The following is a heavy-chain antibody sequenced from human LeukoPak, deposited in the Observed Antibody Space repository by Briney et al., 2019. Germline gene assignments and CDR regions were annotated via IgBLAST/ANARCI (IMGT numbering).Heavy chain of an antibody. CDR2: IYYSGST. D-gene: IGHD3-10*01. V-gene: IGHV4-59*08. CDR3: ARRAYGSGSFYFDY. J-gene: IGHJ4*02. Sequence: SETLSLTCTVSGGSISSYYWGWIRQPPGKGLEWIGFIYYSGSTNYNPSLKSRVTISVDTSTNQFSLKPTSVTAADTAVYYCARRAYGSGSFYFDYWGQGILVTASS. CDR1: GGSISSYY.